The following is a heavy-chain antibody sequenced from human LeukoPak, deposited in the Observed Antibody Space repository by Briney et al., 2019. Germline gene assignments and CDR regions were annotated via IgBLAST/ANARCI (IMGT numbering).Heavy chain of an antibody. V-gene: IGHV4-34*01. CDR1: GGSFSGYY. D-gene: IGHD2-2*01. J-gene: IGHJ6*04. CDR2: INHSGST. CDR3: AIPPHLRYCSSTSCYEMDV. Sequence: ASETLSLTCAVYGGSFSGYYWSWIRQPPGKGLEWIGEINHSGSTNYNPSLKSRVTISVDTSKNQFSLKLSSVTAADTAVYYCAIPPHLRYCSSTSCYEMDVWGKGTTVTVSS.